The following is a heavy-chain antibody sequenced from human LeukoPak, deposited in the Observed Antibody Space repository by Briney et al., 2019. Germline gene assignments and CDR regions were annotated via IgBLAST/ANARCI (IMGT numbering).Heavy chain of an antibody. D-gene: IGHD4-17*01. V-gene: IGHV4-59*08. Sequence: PSETLSLTCTVSGGSISSYYWSWIRQPPGKGLEWIGYTYYSGSTNYNPSLKSRVTISADTSKNPFSLELSSVTAEDTAVYYCARHDYGDPFDYWGQGTLVTVSS. CDR3: ARHDYGDPFDY. J-gene: IGHJ4*02. CDR2: TYYSGST. CDR1: GGSISSYY.